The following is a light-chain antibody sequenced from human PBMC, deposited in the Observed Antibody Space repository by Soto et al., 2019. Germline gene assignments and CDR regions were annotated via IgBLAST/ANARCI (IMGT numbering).Light chain of an antibody. CDR1: SRDVGGYNY. V-gene: IGLV2-14*01. Sequence: QSVLTQPASVSGSPGQSITISCTGTSRDVGGYNYVSWYQQHSGKAPKLMIYDVSNRPSGVSNRFSGSKSGNTASLTISGLQAEDEADYYCGSYASSSTLYVFGTGTKLTVL. J-gene: IGLJ1*01. CDR3: GSYASSSTLYV. CDR2: DVS.